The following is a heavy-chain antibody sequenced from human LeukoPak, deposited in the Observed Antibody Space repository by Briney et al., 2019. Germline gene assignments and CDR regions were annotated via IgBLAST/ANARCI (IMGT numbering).Heavy chain of an antibody. V-gene: IGHV3-23*01. J-gene: IGHJ4*02. CDR3: AKDRGIYCSGGSCYPPDVY. CDR1: GVTFSSYV. D-gene: IGHD2-15*01. Sequence: GGSLRLSCEASGVTFSSYVMSWVRQAPGKGPEWVSGISGSGGGTYYADFVKGRFAISRDNSKNTLYLQMNSLRAEDTAVYYCAKDRGIYCSGGSCYPPDVYWGQGTLVTVSS. CDR2: ISGSGGGT.